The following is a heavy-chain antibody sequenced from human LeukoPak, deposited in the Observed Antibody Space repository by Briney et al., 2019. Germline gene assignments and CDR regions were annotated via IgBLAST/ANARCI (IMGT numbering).Heavy chain of an antibody. J-gene: IGHJ4*02. CDR1: GYSFTIYG. CDR2: ISGHNGNT. Sequence: GASVKVSCKSSGYSFTIYGITWVRQAPGQGLEWMGWISGHNGNTNYAQNLQGRVTMTTDTSTSTAYMELRSLRSDDTAVYYCARVPGPYTSNWYGGHYFDYWGQGTLVTVSS. D-gene: IGHD6-13*01. V-gene: IGHV1-18*01. CDR3: ARVPGPYTSNWYGGHYFDY.